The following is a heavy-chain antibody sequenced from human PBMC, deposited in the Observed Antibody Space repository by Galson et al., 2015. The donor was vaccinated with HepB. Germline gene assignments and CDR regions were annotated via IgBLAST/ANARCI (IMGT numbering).Heavy chain of an antibody. CDR1: GYTFTSDG. CDR3: ARVGGDSVVSNCFDP. J-gene: IGHJ5*02. CDR2: ISVYSGYT. Sequence: SVKVSCKASGYTFTSDGITWVRQAPGQGLEWMGWISVYSGYTNYAQKFQGRVTLTTDTSTSTAYMEVTNLRFDDTAVYFCARVGGDSVVSNCFDPWGQGTLVTV. V-gene: IGHV1-18*04. D-gene: IGHD3-10*01.